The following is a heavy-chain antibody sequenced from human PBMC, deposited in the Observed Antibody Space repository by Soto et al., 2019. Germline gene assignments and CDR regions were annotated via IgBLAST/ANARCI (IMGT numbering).Heavy chain of an antibody. CDR3: ARDLRGPYDY. D-gene: IGHD3-10*01. CDR2: INRDGSYT. Sequence: PGGSLRLSCVASGFTLSSYWMHWVRQAPGKGLVWVSRINRDGSYTDYADSVKDRFTISRDNAKNTVYLQMNSLGAEDTAVYHCARDLRGPYDYWGQGTLVTVSS. J-gene: IGHJ4*02. CDR1: GFTLSSYW. V-gene: IGHV3-74*01.